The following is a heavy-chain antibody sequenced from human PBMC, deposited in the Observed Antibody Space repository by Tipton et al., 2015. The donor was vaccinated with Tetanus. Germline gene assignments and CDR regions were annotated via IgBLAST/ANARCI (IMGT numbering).Heavy chain of an antibody. CDR2: IYSTGAT. D-gene: IGHD1-26*01. J-gene: IGHJ4*02. CDR1: GGSMGTNH. V-gene: IGHV4-59*01. Sequence: TLSLTCNVSGGSMGTNHWVWIRQAPGKRLESIGYIYSTGATKYNPSLESRVRISIDTSKSQFSMSLSSVTVADTAVYYCARGMGAYLNWGQGTLVTVS. CDR3: ARGMGAYLN.